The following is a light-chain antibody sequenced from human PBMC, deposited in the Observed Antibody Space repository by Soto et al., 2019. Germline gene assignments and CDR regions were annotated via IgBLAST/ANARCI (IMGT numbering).Light chain of an antibody. J-gene: IGKJ1*01. CDR2: AAS. Sequence: DIQMTQSPSSLSASVGDRVIITCRASQGIGDDLGWYQQKPGKAPKRLIYAASSLQSGVPSRFSGSGSETHFALTISCLQPDHFASYYCLQHNTYPCPFGPGTQVEVK. V-gene: IGKV1-17*01. CDR3: LQHNTYPCP. CDR1: QGIGDD.